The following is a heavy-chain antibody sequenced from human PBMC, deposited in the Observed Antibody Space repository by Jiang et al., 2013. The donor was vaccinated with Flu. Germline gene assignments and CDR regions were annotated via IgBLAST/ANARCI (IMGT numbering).Heavy chain of an antibody. CDR3: ARGGDCSSTSCYAGWFDP. Sequence: KASGYTFTSYAMNWVRQAPGQGLEWMGWINTNTGNPTYAQGFTGRFVFSLDTSVSTAYLQISSLKAEDTAVYYCARGGDCSSTSCYAGWFDPWGQGTLVTVSS. CDR1: GYTFTSYA. J-gene: IGHJ5*02. D-gene: IGHD2-2*01. CDR2: INTNTGNP. V-gene: IGHV7-4-1*02.